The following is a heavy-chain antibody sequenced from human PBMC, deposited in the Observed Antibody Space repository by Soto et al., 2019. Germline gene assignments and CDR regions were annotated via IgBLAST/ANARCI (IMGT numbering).Heavy chain of an antibody. CDR2: IYYSGST. Sequence: SETLSLTCTVSGGSISSYYWSWIRQPPGKGLEWIGYIYYSGSTNYNPSLKSRVTISVDTSKNQFSLKLSSVTAADTAVYYCARLRWGQQLPTGYFDYWGQGTLVTVSS. CDR3: ARLRWGQQLPTGYFDY. D-gene: IGHD6-13*01. V-gene: IGHV4-59*08. J-gene: IGHJ4*02. CDR1: GGSISSYY.